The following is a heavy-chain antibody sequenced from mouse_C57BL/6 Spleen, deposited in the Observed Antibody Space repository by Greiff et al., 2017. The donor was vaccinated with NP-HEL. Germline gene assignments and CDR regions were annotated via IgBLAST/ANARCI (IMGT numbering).Heavy chain of an antibody. V-gene: IGHV1-15*01. Sequence: QVQLKQSGAELVRPGASVTLSCKASGYTFTDYEMHWVKQTPVHGLEWIGAIDPETGGTAYNQKFKGKAILTADKSSSTAYMELRSLTSEDSAVYYCTRQDYYYGSSYNWYFDVWGTGTTVTVSS. CDR3: TRQDYYYGSSYNWYFDV. J-gene: IGHJ1*03. D-gene: IGHD1-1*01. CDR2: IDPETGGT. CDR1: GYTFTDYE.